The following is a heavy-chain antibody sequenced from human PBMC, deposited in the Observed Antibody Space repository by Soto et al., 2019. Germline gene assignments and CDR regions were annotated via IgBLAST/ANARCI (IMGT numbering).Heavy chain of an antibody. CDR2: IYYSGST. CDR1: GGSVSSGSYY. Sequence: QVQLQESGPGLVKPSETLSLTCTVSGGSVSSGSYYWSWIRQPPGKGLEWIGYIYYSGSTNYNPSLKCRVTISVDTSKNQFSLKLSSVTAADTAVYYCARYHYDFWSRLGYYFDYWGQGTLVTVSS. CDR3: ARYHYDFWSRLGYYFDY. V-gene: IGHV4-61*01. D-gene: IGHD3-3*01. J-gene: IGHJ4*02.